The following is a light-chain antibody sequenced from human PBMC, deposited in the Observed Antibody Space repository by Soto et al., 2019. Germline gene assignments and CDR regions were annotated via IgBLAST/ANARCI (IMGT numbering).Light chain of an antibody. CDR3: QQYHIWPSIT. Sequence: EVVLTQSPVTLSLSPGERATLSCRASQSFRGLLAWYQQKPGQAPRLLIYGASTRATGIPARFSGSGSGTEFTLTISSLQSEDFAVYYCQQYHIWPSITFGQGTQLEIK. CDR2: GAS. V-gene: IGKV3-15*01. J-gene: IGKJ5*01. CDR1: QSFRGL.